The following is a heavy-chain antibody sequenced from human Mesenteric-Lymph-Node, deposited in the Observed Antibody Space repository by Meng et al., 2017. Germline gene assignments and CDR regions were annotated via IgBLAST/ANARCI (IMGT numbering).Heavy chain of an antibody. CDR1: GGSISSYY. CDR3: ARATIPTVTLPPLSEANFDY. Sequence: SETLSLTCTVSGGSISSYYWSWIRQPAGKGLEWIGRIYTSGSTNYNPSLKSRVTISVDTSKNQFSLKLSSVTAADTAVYYCARATIPTVTLPPLSEANFDYWGQGTLVTVSS. V-gene: IGHV4-4*07. D-gene: IGHD4-17*01. J-gene: IGHJ4*02. CDR2: IYTSGST.